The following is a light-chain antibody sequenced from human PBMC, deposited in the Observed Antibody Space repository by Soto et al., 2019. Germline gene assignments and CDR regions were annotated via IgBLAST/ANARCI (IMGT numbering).Light chain of an antibody. CDR1: QGISSY. CDR3: QQLNSYPLT. Sequence: DIQLTQSPSFLSASVGDRVTITCRASQGISSYLAWYQQKPGKAPKLLIYAASTLQSGVPSRLSGSGSGTEFTLTISSLQPEDFATYYCQQLNSYPLTFGQGTKVEIK. V-gene: IGKV1-9*01. CDR2: AAS. J-gene: IGKJ1*01.